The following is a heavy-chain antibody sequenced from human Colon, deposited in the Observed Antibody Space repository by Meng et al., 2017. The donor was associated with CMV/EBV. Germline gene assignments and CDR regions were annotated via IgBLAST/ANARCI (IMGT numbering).Heavy chain of an antibody. D-gene: IGHD1-1*01. Sequence: GGSLRLSCAASGASGFTFGSYAMSWVRQAPGKGLEWVAVISYDGSNKYYADSVKGRFTISRDNSKNTLYLQMNSLRAEDTAVYYCARARSTSNHGMDVWGQGTTVTVSS. V-gene: IGHV3-30-3*01. J-gene: IGHJ6*02. CDR1: GFTFGSYA. CDR2: ISYDGSNK. CDR3: ARARSTSNHGMDV.